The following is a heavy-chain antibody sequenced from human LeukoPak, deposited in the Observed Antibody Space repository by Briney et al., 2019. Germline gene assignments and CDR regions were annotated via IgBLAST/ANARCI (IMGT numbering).Heavy chain of an antibody. J-gene: IGHJ3*02. CDR3: ARNANHTDAIDI. CDR1: GGSISSSKW. CDR2: IYHSGTT. V-gene: IGHV4-4*02. Sequence: SGTLSLTCTVSGGSISSSKWWSWVRQPPGKGLEWIGEIYHSGTTNYNPSLKSRVTIFVDKSKNQFSLKLNSVTAADTAVYYCARNANHTDAIDIWGQGTMVTVFS. D-gene: IGHD1-14*01.